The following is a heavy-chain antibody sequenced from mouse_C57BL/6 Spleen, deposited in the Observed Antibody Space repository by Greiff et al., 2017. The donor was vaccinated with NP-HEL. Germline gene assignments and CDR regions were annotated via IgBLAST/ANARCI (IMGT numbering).Heavy chain of an antibody. CDR3: TTDYYGSSWSYYAMDY. V-gene: IGHV14-4*01. D-gene: IGHD1-1*01. CDR2: IDPENGDT. J-gene: IGHJ4*01. Sequence: EVQLQQSGAELVRPGASVKLSCTASGFNIKDDYMHWVKQRPEQGLEWIGWIDPENGDTEYASKFQGKATLTADTSSNTAYLQLSSLTSEDTAVYYCTTDYYGSSWSYYAMDYWGQGTSVTVSS. CDR1: GFNIKDDY.